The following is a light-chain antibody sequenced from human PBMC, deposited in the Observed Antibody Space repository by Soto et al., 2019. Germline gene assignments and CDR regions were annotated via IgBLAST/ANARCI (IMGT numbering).Light chain of an antibody. CDR3: QSYDSSLSAVV. Sequence: QSVLTQPPSVSGAPGQRVTISCTGSSSNIGAGYDVHWYQLPGTAPKLLIYGNNNRPSGVPDRFSGSKSGTSASLAITGLQAEDEADYYCQSYDSSLSAVVFGGGTKVTVL. CDR1: SSNIGAGYD. V-gene: IGLV1-40*01. J-gene: IGLJ2*01. CDR2: GNN.